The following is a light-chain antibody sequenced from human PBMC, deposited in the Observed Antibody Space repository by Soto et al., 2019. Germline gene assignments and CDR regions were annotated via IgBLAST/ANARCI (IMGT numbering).Light chain of an antibody. CDR2: EVS. V-gene: IGLV2-14*01. CDR1: SSDVGGYNY. J-gene: IGLJ3*02. CDR3: SSYTSNNTWV. Sequence: QSALTQPASVSGSPGQSITISCTGTSSDVGGYNYVSWYQQYLGKAPKLMIYEVSNRPSGVSNRFSGSKSGNTASLTISGLQAEHEADFYCSSYTSNNTWVFGGGTKLTVL.